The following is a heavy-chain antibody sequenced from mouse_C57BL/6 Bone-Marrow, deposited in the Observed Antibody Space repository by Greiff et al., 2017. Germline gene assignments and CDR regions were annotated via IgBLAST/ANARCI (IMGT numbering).Heavy chain of an antibody. Sequence: EVQLQESGGGLVQPGGSLKLSCAASGFTFSDYGMAWVRQAPRKGPEWVAFISNLAYSLYYADTVTGRFTLSRANAKNTLYLEIISRRSEDTAMYDCARPLYYSNSCAYGGQGTLVTVSA. CDR2: ISNLAYSL. CDR3: ARPLYYSNSCAY. D-gene: IGHD2-5*01. CDR1: GFTFSDYG. V-gene: IGHV5-15*01. J-gene: IGHJ3*01.